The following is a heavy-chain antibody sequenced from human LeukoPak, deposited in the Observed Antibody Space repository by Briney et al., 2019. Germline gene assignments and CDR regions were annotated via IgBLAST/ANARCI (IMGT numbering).Heavy chain of an antibody. CDR2: ISGSGGST. CDR1: GFAFSSYA. D-gene: IGHD1-26*01. Sequence: GGSLRLSCAASGFAFSSYAMSWVRQAPGKGLEWVSAISGSGGSTYYADSVKGRFTISRDNSKNTLYLQINSLRAEDTAVYYCAKGASVGTTSSFDYWGQGTLVTVSS. CDR3: AKGASVGTTSSFDY. V-gene: IGHV3-23*01. J-gene: IGHJ4*02.